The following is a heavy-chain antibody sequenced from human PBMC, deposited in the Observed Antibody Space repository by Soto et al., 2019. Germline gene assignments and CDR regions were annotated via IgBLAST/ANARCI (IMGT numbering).Heavy chain of an antibody. J-gene: IGHJ6*02. V-gene: IGHV3-30*18. D-gene: IGHD2-2*01. CDR2: ISYDGSET. Sequence: QVQVVESGGGVVQPGTSLRISCAASGFTFSFYGMQWVRQAPGKGLEWVAVISYDGSETYYGDSVKGRFTISRDNSKSAQYLQMNGLRAEETAVYYCVKDTHTRSGLSDGLDVLGHGTTVTVSS. CDR1: GFTFSFYG. CDR3: VKDTHTRSGLSDGLDV.